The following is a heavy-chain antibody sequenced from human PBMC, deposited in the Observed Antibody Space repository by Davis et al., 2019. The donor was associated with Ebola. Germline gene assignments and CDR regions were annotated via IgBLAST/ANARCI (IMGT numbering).Heavy chain of an antibody. V-gene: IGHV4-59*10. J-gene: IGHJ4*02. CDR2: IYTSGST. Sequence: PGGSLRLSCAVYGGSFSGYYWSWIRQPPGKGLEWIGRIYTSGSTNYNPSLKSRVTMSVDTSKNQFSLKLSSVTAADTAVYYCAGGLSGDILTGSPSFDYWGQGTLVTVSS. D-gene: IGHD3-9*01. CDR1: GGSFSGYY. CDR3: AGGLSGDILTGSPSFDY.